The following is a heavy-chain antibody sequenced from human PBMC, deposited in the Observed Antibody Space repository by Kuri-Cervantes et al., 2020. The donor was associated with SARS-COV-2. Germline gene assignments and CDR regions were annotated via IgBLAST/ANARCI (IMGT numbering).Heavy chain of an antibody. J-gene: IGHJ4*02. CDR1: GFTFSSYG. D-gene: IGHD1-26*01. V-gene: IGHV3-30*02. CDR2: IRYDGSNK. Sequence: GESLKISCAASGFTFSSYGMHWVRQAPGKGLEWVAFIRYDGSNKYYADSVKGRFTISRDNSKNTLYLQMNSLRAEDTAVYYCAKGAKWELLLSDYWGQGTLVTGSS. CDR3: AKGAKWELLLSDY.